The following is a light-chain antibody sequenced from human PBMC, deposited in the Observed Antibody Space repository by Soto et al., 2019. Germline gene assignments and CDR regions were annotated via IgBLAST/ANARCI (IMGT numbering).Light chain of an antibody. J-gene: IGKJ1*01. CDR2: GAS. V-gene: IGKV3-15*01. CDR1: QSVSSN. CDR3: QQYNTYSRT. Sequence: EIVMTQSPATLSVSPVERATLSCRASQSVSSNLAWYQQEPGQAPRLLIYGASTRATGIPARFSGSGSGTEFTLTISSLQPDDSATYYCQQYNTYSRTFGQGTKVDIK.